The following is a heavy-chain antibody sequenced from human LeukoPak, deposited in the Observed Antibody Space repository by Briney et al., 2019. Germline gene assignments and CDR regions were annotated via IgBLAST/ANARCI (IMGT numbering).Heavy chain of an antibody. CDR3: ARDSEFSGDAFDI. D-gene: IGHD2/OR15-2a*01. CDR1: GYTFTGYY. CDR2: INPNSGGT. V-gene: IGHV1-2*02. Sequence: AASVKVSCXASGYTFTGYYMHWVRQAPGQGLEWMGWINPNSGGTNYAQKFQGRVTMTRDTSISTAYMELSRLRSDDTAVYYCARDSEFSGDAFDIWGQGTMVTVSS. J-gene: IGHJ3*02.